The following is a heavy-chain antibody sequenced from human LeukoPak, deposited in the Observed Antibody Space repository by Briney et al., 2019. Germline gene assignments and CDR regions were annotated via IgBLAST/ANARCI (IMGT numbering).Heavy chain of an antibody. CDR1: GYSIKSGYY. CDR2: IYQSGST. J-gene: IGHJ4*02. CDR3: MRHEEEDGYNAKPFDS. V-gene: IGHV4-38-2*01. Sequence: SETLSLTCGVSGYSIKSGYYWGCIRQPPGKGLEWIGSIYQSGSTYYNPSLKSRVTISVDTSKNQFSLRLSSVTAADTAVYFCMRHEEEDGYNAKPFDSWGQGTLVTVSS. D-gene: IGHD5-24*01.